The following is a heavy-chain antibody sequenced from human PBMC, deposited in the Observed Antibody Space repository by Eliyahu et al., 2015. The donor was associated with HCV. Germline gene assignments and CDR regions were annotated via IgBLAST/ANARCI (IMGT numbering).Heavy chain of an antibody. CDR3: ARVRIAAATWDAFDI. Sequence: QVQLQQWGAGLLKPSETLSLTCAVYGGSFSGYYWSWIRQPPGKGLEWIGEINHSGSTNXNPSLKSRVTISVDTSKNQFSLKLSSVTAADTAVYYCARVRIAAATWDAFDIWGQGTMVTVSS. J-gene: IGHJ3*02. V-gene: IGHV4-34*01. CDR1: GGSFSGYY. D-gene: IGHD6-13*01. CDR2: INHSGST.